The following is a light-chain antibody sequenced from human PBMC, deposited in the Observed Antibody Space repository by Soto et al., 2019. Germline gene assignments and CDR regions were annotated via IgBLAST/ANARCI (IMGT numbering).Light chain of an antibody. J-gene: IGKJ1*01. CDR2: LGS. V-gene: IGKV2-28*01. CDR3: MQALQTPWT. Sequence: DFVMTQSPLSLPVTPVDPASISFTSSQSLLHTNGYTFLDWYLQKPGQSPQLLIYLGSNRASGVPDRFSGSGSGTNFTLKISRVEAEDVGVYYCMQALQTPWTFGQGTKVDIK. CDR1: QSLLHTNGYTF.